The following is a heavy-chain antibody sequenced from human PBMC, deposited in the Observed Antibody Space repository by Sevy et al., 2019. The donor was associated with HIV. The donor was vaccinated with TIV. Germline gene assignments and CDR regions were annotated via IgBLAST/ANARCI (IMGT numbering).Heavy chain of an antibody. J-gene: IGHJ4*02. CDR2: IYYTGST. CDR3: ARQMHYYDSAGYYHWDY. V-gene: IGHV4-39*01. CDR1: GGSISSSNYY. D-gene: IGHD3-22*01. Sequence: SETLSLTCTVSGGSISSSNYYWGWIRQPPGKGLEWIANIYYTGSTYYNPSLKSRVTIFADTSKNQFPLKLSSVTAAETAVYYCARQMHYYDSAGYYHWDYWGQGTLVTVSS.